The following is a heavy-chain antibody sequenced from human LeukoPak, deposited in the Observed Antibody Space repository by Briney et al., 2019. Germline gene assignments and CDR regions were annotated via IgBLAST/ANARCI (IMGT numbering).Heavy chain of an antibody. V-gene: IGHV3-21*01. CDR2: ISSSSSYI. D-gene: IGHD5-12*01. CDR3: ARGSGYDGYAY. Sequence: GGSLRLSCAASGFTFSSYSMNWVRQAPGKGLEWVSSISSSSSYIYYADSVKGRFTISRDNAKNSLFLQMNSLRGEDTAVYYCARGSGYDGYAYWGQGTPVSVSS. J-gene: IGHJ4*02. CDR1: GFTFSSYS.